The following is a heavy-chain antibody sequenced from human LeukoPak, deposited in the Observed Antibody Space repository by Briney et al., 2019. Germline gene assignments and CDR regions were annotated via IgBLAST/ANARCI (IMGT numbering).Heavy chain of an antibody. Sequence: GGSLRLSCAASGFTFSSHAMSWVRQAPGKGLEWVSSISGSGGRTHYADSVRGRFTISRDNSKNTLYLQMDSLRAEDTAVYYCATPPTVTRNYWGQGTLVTVSS. D-gene: IGHD4-17*01. CDR3: ATPPTVTRNY. CDR2: ISGSGGRT. CDR1: GFTFSSHA. V-gene: IGHV3-23*01. J-gene: IGHJ4*02.